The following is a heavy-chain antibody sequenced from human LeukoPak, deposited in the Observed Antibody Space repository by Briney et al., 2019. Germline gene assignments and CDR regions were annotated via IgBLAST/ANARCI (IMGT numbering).Heavy chain of an antibody. J-gene: IGHJ4*02. Sequence: GGSLRLSCAASGFTFSRYAITWVRQAPGKGLEWVSAISGSGASTYYADSVRGRFTISRDNAKTALYLQMNSLRADDTAVYYCARGGGSYDYWGQGTLVTVSS. CDR1: GFTFSRYA. D-gene: IGHD1-26*01. CDR2: ISGSGAST. V-gene: IGHV3-23*01. CDR3: ARGGGSYDY.